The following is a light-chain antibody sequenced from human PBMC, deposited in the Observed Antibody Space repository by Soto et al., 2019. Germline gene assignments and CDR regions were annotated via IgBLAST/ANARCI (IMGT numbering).Light chain of an antibody. J-gene: IGKJ5*01. Sequence: ILMTDSPSTLSLPPVAIATLWCRASKGVSSNLAWYQQKLGQAPRLLIYGASTRATGIPARFSGSGSATEFTLTISSLESEDLAMYYCQQYSNWSAITFGQGRRLEVK. V-gene: IGKV3-15*01. CDR2: GAS. CDR1: KGVSSN. CDR3: QQYSNWSAIT.